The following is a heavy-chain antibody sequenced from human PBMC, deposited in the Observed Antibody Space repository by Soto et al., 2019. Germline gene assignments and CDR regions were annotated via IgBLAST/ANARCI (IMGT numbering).Heavy chain of an antibody. V-gene: IGHV5-51*01. CDR1: GYSFTCSW. D-gene: IGHD3-22*01. CDR3: ARQGYYYDSSSPYDAFDI. CDR2: IYPGDSDT. J-gene: IGHJ3*02. Sequence: VQSLMISCQGCGYSFTCSWIGSVRQMPGKGLEWMGIIYPGDSDTRYSPSFQGQVTISADKSISTAYLQWSSLKASDTAMYYCARQGYYYDSSSPYDAFDIWGQGTMVTVSS.